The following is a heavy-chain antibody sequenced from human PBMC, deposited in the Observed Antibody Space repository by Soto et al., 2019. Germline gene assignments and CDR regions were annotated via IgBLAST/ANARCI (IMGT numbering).Heavy chain of an antibody. V-gene: IGHV3-23*01. CDR3: AKVVRPAVVAATLFDY. CDR1: GFTFSSYA. CDR2: ISGSGGST. Sequence: EVQLLESGGGLVQPGGSLRLSCAASGFTFSSYAMSWVRQAPGKGLEWVSAISGSGGSTYYADSVKGRFTISRDNSKNTLYLQMNSLRAEDTAVYYCAKVVRPAVVAATLFDYWGQGTLVTVSS. J-gene: IGHJ4*02. D-gene: IGHD2-15*01.